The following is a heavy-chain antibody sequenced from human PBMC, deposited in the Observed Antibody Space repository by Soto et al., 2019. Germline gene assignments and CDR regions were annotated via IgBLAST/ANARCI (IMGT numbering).Heavy chain of an antibody. V-gene: IGHV4-39*01. CDR3: AVYSTNHYDTIY. J-gene: IGHJ4*02. D-gene: IGHD3-22*01. Sequence: QLQLQESGPRLVQPSETLSLTCTVSDDSIRRSAYYWGWIRQPPGKGLEWIGSIYFTGSTYYRPSLKSLVTRAVDTSEIHFSLRLDSVTAADTAAYYCAVYSTNHYDTIYWGQGTLVTVSS. CDR1: DDSIRRSAYY. CDR2: IYFTGST.